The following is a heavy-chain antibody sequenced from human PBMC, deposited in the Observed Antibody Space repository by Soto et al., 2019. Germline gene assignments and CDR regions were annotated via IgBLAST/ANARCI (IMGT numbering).Heavy chain of an antibody. Sequence: QLQLQESGPGLVKPSETLSLTCTVSGASITTSYYWGWIRQPPGKGLEWIGGMYYSGSTYYNPSLNSRVTMSVDTSKNQFSLNLSSVTAPDTAVYYCVRRSGGTYLTLGYWGQGNQVTVSS. CDR1: GASITTSYY. J-gene: IGHJ4*02. CDR3: VRRSGGTYLTLGY. V-gene: IGHV4-39*01. CDR2: MYYSGST.